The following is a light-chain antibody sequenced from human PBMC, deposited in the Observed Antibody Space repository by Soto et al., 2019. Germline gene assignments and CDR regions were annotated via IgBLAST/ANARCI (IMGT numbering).Light chain of an antibody. CDR2: DAS. CDR3: QQRSNWPS. Sequence: EIVLPQSPATLYLSPGERATLSCRASQSVSSYLAWYHQKPGQAPRLLIYDASNRATGIPARFSGSGSGTDFTLTISSLEPDDFAVYYCQQRSNWPSFGGGNKVEIK. J-gene: IGKJ4*01. V-gene: IGKV3-11*01. CDR1: QSVSSY.